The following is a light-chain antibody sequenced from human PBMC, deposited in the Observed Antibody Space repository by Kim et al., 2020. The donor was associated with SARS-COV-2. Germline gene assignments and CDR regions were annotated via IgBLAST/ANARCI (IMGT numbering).Light chain of an antibody. CDR1: QGIGTW. Sequence: DIQMTQSPSSVAASVGDRVTITCRASQGIGTWLAWYQQRPGKAPRLLIYSAFSLQSGVPSRFSGSGSGTDFTLTINSLQPEDFATYYCQQTNTFPRALTFGGGTKVDIK. V-gene: IGKV1-12*01. J-gene: IGKJ4*01. CDR2: SAF. CDR3: QQTNTFPRALT.